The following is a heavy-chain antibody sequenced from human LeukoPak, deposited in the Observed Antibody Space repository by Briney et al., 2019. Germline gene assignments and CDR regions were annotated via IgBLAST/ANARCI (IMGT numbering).Heavy chain of an antibody. V-gene: IGHV3-30*01. CDR3: ARASGLASSYY. J-gene: IGHJ4*01. CDR1: GFTFSSYA. CDR2: ISYDGSNK. Sequence: GRSLRLSCAASGFTFSSYAMHWVRQAPGKGLEWVAVISYDGSNKYYADSVKGRFTISRDNSKNTLYLQMNSLRAEDTAVYYCARASGLASSYYWGQGTLVTASS. D-gene: IGHD3/OR15-3a*01.